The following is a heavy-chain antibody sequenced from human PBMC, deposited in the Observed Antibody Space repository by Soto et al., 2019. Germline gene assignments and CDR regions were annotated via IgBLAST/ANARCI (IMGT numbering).Heavy chain of an antibody. CDR3: ACCIPCSLLRMDV. V-gene: IGHV4-31*03. J-gene: IGHJ6*04. Sequence: PSETLSLTCTVSGGSISSGGYYWSWIRQHPGKGLEWIGYIYYSGSTYYNPSLKSRVTISVDTSKNQFSLKLGSVTAADTAVYYCACCIPCSLLRMDVWGEGTTVTVTS. CDR1: GGSISSGGYY. D-gene: IGHD2-21*01. CDR2: IYYSGST.